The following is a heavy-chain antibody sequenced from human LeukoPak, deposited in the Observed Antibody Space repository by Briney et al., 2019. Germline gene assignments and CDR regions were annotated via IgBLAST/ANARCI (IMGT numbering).Heavy chain of an antibody. Sequence: PGGSLRLSCAASGFTFSSYSMNWVRQAPGKGLEWVSGISWNSGSIGYADSVKGRFTISRDNAKNSLYLQMNSLRAEDMALYYCAKGNYYDSSGAFDIWGQGTMVTVSS. D-gene: IGHD3-22*01. CDR3: AKGNYYDSSGAFDI. CDR2: ISWNSGSI. J-gene: IGHJ3*02. CDR1: GFTFSSYS. V-gene: IGHV3-9*03.